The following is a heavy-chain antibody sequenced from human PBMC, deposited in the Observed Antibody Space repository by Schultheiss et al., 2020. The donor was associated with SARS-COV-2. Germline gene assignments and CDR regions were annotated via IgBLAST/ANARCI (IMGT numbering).Heavy chain of an antibody. J-gene: IGHJ5*02. CDR2: INPSGGST. CDR1: GYIFTSYY. Sequence: ASVKVSCKASGYIFTSYYMHWVRQAPGQGLEWMGIINPSGGSTSYAQKFQGRVTMTRDTSTSTVYMELSSLRSEDTAVYYCARGGTGYYDFWSGREPVGNWFDPWGQGTLVTVSS. D-gene: IGHD3-3*01. V-gene: IGHV1-46*01. CDR3: ARGGTGYYDFWSGREPVGNWFDP.